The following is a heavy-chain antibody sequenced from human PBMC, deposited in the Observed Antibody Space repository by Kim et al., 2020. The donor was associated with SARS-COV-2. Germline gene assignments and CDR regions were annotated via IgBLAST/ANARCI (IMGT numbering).Heavy chain of an antibody. CDR2: IYSTGDT. CDR1: GGSISPYI. J-gene: IGHJ5*02. D-gene: IGHD3-22*01. V-gene: IGHV4-59*01. Sequence: SETLSLTCDVSGGSISPYIWNWIRQPPGKGLEWIGYIYSTGDTLYNPSLNSRVTLSLDTSKNRFSLRLTSVTAADTAVSYCPRRKRSDRPISPDNWFDP. CDR3: PRRKRSDRPISPDNWFDP.